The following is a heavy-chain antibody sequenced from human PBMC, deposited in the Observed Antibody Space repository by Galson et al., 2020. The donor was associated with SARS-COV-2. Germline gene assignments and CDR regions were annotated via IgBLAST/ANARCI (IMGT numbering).Heavy chain of an antibody. J-gene: IGHJ4*02. D-gene: IGHD4-17*01. Sequence: GESLKISCAASGFTVSSHYMSWVRQAPGKGLEWVSVIYSGGSTYYADSVKGRFTISRDNSKNTLYLQMNSLRAEDTAVYYCARDRGNGDLDYWGQGTLVTVSS. V-gene: IGHV3-53*01. CDR3: ARDRGNGDLDY. CDR2: IYSGGST. CDR1: GFTVSSHY.